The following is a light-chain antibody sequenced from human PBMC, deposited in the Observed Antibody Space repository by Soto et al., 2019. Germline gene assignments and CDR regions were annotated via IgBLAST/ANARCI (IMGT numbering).Light chain of an antibody. CDR1: NSDVGGYNY. J-gene: IGLJ2*01. CDR3: SSHTISSTYLV. Sequence: QSALTQPASVSGSPGQSITISCTGTNSDVGGYNYVSWYQQHPGKVPRLIIYEVSNRPSGVSNRFSGSTSGNTASLTIAGLQAEDEADYYCSSHTISSTYLVFGGGTKLTVL. CDR2: EVS. V-gene: IGLV2-14*01.